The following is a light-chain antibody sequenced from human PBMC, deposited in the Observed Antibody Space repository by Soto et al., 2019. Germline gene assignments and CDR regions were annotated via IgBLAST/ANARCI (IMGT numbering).Light chain of an antibody. J-gene: IGKJ5*01. CDR2: AAS. V-gene: IGKV1-8*01. CDR1: QGISSY. CDR3: QQYYSYPVIT. Sequence: AIRMTQSPSSLSASTGDRVTITCRASQGISSYLAWYQQKPGKAPKLLIYAASTLQSGVPSRFSGSGSGTEFTLTISCLQSEDFATDYCQQYYSYPVITFGQGTRMEIK.